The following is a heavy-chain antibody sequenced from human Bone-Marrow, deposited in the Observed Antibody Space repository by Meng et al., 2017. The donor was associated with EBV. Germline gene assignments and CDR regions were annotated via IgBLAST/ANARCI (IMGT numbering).Heavy chain of an antibody. CDR2: IYHSGST. CDR1: GCSISSSNW. V-gene: IGHV4-4*02. J-gene: IGHJ4*02. CDR3: ARYTSGIAVAGNFDY. D-gene: IGHD6-19*01. Sequence: VQQQQWGAGRLRPSETLSLTCAVSGCSISSSNWWSGVRQPPGKGLEWIGEIYHSGSTNYNPSLKSRVTISVDKSKNQFSLKLSSVTAADTAVYYCARYTSGIAVAGNFDYWGQGTMVTVAS.